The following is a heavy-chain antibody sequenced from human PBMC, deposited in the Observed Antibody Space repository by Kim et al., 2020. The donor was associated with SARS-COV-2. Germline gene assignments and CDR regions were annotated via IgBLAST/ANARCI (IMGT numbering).Heavy chain of an antibody. Sequence: GGSLRLSCAVSGFTVTNYYMTWVRQAPGKGLEWVSLIYGGDTTSYEDSLMDRLITISEDNSNTPILLLKSMRVEDTAADYCGRVPTCFSATSAPIDHWGR. CDR3: GRVPTCFSATSAPIDH. J-gene: IGHJ2*01. V-gene: IGHV3-53*01. D-gene: IGHD2-15*01. CDR1: GFTVTNYY. CDR2: IYGGDTT.